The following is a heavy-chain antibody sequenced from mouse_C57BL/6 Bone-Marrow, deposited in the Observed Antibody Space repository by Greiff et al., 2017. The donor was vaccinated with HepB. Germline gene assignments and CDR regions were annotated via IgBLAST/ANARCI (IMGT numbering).Heavy chain of an antibody. V-gene: IGHV1-55*01. D-gene: IGHD1-1*01. J-gene: IGHJ4*01. CDR1: GYTFTSYW. CDR3: ARSPYYYGSSYCYAMDY. CDR2: IYPGSGST. Sequence: QVQLQQSGAELVKPGASVKMSCKASGYTFTSYWITWVKQRPGQGLEWIGDIYPGSGSTNYNEKFKSKATLTVDTSSSTAYMQLSSLTSEDSAVYYCARSPYYYGSSYCYAMDYWGQGTSVTVSS.